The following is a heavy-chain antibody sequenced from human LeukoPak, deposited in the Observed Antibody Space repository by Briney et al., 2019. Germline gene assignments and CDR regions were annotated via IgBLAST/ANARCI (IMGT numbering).Heavy chain of an antibody. CDR1: GFTFSSYS. CDR2: ISSSSSYI. Sequence: GGSLRLSCAASGFTFSSYSMNWVRQAPGKGLEWVSSISSSSSYIYYADSVKGRFTISRDNAKNSLYLQMNSLRAEDTAVYYCARDLNSSGWWVNWFDPWGQGTLVTVSS. CDR3: ARDLNSSGWWVNWFDP. J-gene: IGHJ5*02. D-gene: IGHD6-19*01. V-gene: IGHV3-21*01.